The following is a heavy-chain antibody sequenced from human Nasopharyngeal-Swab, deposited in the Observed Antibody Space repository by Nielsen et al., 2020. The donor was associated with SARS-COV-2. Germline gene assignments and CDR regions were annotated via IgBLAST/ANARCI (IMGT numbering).Heavy chain of an antibody. J-gene: IGHJ4*02. V-gene: IGHV3-48*03. D-gene: IGHD6-13*01. CDR3: AREGGIAAAGHDY. CDR2: ISSSGSTI. Sequence: GGSLRLSCAASGFTFSSYEMNWVRQAPGKGLEWVSYISSSGSTIYYADSVKGRFTISRDNAKNSLYLQMNSLRAEDTAVYYCAREGGIAAAGHDYWDQGTLVTVSS. CDR1: GFTFSSYE.